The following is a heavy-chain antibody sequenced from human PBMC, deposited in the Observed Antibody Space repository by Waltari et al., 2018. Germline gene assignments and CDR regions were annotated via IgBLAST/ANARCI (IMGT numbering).Heavy chain of an antibody. D-gene: IGHD5-18*01. Sequence: QVQLVQSGSELKKPGASVKVSCKASGYIFTNYAMNWVRQAPGQGLEWLGWISTITGTPTFAQCFTGRFVFSLDTSVSTAYLQISSLKAEDTAVYYCARGIQLWGRGSWYFDDWGQGTLVTVSS. CDR2: ISTITGTP. CDR3: ARGIQLWGRGSWYFDD. J-gene: IGHJ4*02. V-gene: IGHV7-4-1*02. CDR1: GYIFTNYA.